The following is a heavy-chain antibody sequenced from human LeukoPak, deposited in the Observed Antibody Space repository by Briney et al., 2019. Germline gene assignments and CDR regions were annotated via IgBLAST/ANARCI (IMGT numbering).Heavy chain of an antibody. CDR2: IWYDGSNK. J-gene: IGHJ4*02. D-gene: IGHD3-22*01. Sequence: GGSLGLSCAASGFTFSSYWMNWARQAPGKGLEWVAVIWYDGSNKYYVDSVKGRFTISRDNAKNSLYLQMNSLRAEDTAVYYCARAMYYYDSSGYSDYWGQGTLVTVSS. CDR1: GFTFSSYW. V-gene: IGHV3-33*08. CDR3: ARAMYYYDSSGYSDY.